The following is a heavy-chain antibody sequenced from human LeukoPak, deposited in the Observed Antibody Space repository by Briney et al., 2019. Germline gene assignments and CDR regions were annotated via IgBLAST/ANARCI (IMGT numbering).Heavy chain of an antibody. CDR1: GYNFTSYW. J-gene: IGHJ6*02. V-gene: IGHV5-51*01. CDR2: IYPGDSDT. Sequence: GESLQISCKGSGYNFTSYWIGWVRQMPGKGLEWMGIIYPGDSDTRYSPSFQGQFTISADKSITTAYLQWSSLKASDTAMYYCARHPTYADYGMDYYYGMDVWGQGTTVTVSS. D-gene: IGHD4-17*01. CDR3: ARHPTYADYGMDYYYGMDV.